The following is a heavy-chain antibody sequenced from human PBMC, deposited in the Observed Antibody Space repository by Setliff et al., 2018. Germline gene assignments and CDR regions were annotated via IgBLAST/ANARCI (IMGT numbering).Heavy chain of an antibody. CDR2: INRRGST. V-gene: IGHV4-61*09. J-gene: IGHJ6*03. D-gene: IGHD6-19*01. Sequence: TSETLSLTCTVSGGSVNSGYDNWNWLRQPAGKGQEWIGHINRRGSTNFTPSLKSRVTISLDTSKNQFSLNLTSVTAADTAVYYCARASSGWYSAYYYYMDVWGKGTTVTVSS. CDR1: GGSVNSGYDN. CDR3: ARASSGWYSAYYYYMDV.